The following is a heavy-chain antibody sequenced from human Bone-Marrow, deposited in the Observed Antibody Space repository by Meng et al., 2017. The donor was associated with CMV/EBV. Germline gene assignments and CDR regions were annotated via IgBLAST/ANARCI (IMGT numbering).Heavy chain of an antibody. V-gene: IGHV4-39*07. J-gene: IGHJ4*02. CDR1: GGSISSSSYY. CDR2: IYSSGST. D-gene: IGHD3-16*02. Sequence: SETQSLTCTVSGGSISSSSYYWGWIRQPPGKGLEWIGSIYSSGSTYYNPSLTSRVTISVDTSKNQFSLKLSSVTAADTAVYYCAREEDDYVWGSYRYRGGFDYWGQGTLVTASS. CDR3: AREEDDYVWGSYRYRGGFDY.